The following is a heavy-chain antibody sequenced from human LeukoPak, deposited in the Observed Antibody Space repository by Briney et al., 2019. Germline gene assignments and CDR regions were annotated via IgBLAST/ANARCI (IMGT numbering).Heavy chain of an antibody. J-gene: IGHJ4*02. CDR2: ISGSGGST. Sequence: PGGSLRLSCAASGFTFSSYAMSWVRQAPGKGLEWVSAISGSGGSTYYADSVKGRFTISRDNSKNTLYLQMNSLRAEDTAVYYCAKAQSPFDYDSSGYYVDYWGQRTLVTVSS. CDR1: GFTFSSYA. V-gene: IGHV3-23*01. CDR3: AKAQSPFDYDSSGYYVDY. D-gene: IGHD3-22*01.